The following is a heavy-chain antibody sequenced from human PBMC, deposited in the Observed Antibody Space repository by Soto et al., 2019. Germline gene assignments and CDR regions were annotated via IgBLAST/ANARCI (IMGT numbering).Heavy chain of an antibody. J-gene: IGHJ4*02. Sequence: GGSLRLSCAASGFNFGVFGMHWVRQAPGKGLEWLSVLSYEGSEEYYADSVRGRFTISRDNSKNTLFLQMDSLRVDDTGVYYCALTRRSTLLDVAGPGFEYWGQGTLVTVS. V-gene: IGHV3-30*03. CDR2: LSYEGSEE. CDR1: GFNFGVFG. CDR3: ALTRRSTLLDVAGPGFEY. D-gene: IGHD6-19*01.